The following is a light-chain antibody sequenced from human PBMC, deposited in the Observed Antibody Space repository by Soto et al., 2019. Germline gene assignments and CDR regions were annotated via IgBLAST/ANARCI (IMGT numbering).Light chain of an antibody. Sequence: EIVMTQSPATLSVSPGERATLFCRASQGVNTYLAWYQQKPGQAPRLLIYGPSTRATGIPARFSGSGSGTEFTLTISSLQSEDFAVYYCQQYNNWPPWTFG. CDR1: QGVNTY. J-gene: IGKJ1*01. CDR3: QQYNNWPPWT. CDR2: GPS. V-gene: IGKV3-15*01.